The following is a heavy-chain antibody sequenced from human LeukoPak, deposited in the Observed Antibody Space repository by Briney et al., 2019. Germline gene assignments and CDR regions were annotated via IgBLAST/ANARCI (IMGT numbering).Heavy chain of an antibody. CDR1: GFTFNDYY. J-gene: IGHJ4*02. CDR3: ARDRNTDFWSGYYTNYFDY. D-gene: IGHD3-3*01. Sequence: GGSLRLSCATSGFTFNDYYMTWVRQAPGKGLVWVVDIKADGSEQYYVDSVKGRFTISRDNAKNSLYLQMNSLRAEDTAVYYCARDRNTDFWSGYYTNYFDYWGQGTLVTVSS. V-gene: IGHV3-7*01. CDR2: IKADGSEQ.